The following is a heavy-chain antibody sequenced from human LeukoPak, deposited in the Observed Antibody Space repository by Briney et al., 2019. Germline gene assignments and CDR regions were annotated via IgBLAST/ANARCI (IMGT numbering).Heavy chain of an antibody. V-gene: IGHV3-7*01. D-gene: IGHD6-19*01. Sequence: GGSLRLSCVASGVTFSSYWMSWVRQAPGKGLEWVANIKQDGSEKYYVDSVKGRFTISRDNAKNSLYLQMNSLRAEDTAVYYCAREASGSGWYWTNYYYYMDVWGKGTTVTVSS. CDR2: IKQDGSEK. CDR3: AREASGSGWYWTNYYYYMDV. CDR1: GVTFSSYW. J-gene: IGHJ6*03.